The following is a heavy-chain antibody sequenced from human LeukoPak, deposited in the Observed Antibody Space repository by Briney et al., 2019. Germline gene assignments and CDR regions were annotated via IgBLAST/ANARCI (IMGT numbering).Heavy chain of an antibody. J-gene: IGHJ4*02. CDR1: GGSINSGSYY. CDR3: ARTGYSSSWYYFDY. D-gene: IGHD6-13*01. V-gene: IGHV4-61*02. Sequence: MPSETLSLTCTVSGGSINSGSYYWTWIRQPAGKGLEWIGRIYTSGSTNYNPSLKSRFTMSVDTSKNQFSLKLSSVTAADTAVYYCARTGYSSSWYYFDYWGQGTLVTVSS. CDR2: IYTSGST.